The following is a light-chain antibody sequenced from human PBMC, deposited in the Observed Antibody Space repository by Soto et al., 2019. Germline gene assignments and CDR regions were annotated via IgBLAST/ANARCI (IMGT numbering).Light chain of an antibody. Sequence: DLQMTQSPASLSASVGDRVTMTCRASQSIDNYLNWYQQKPGQAPRLLMYSGSSLESGVPSRFSGSGSGTDFTLAISSLQPEDFAVYYCQQSYTIPLTFGGGTKVELK. V-gene: IGKV1-39*01. CDR2: SGS. CDR3: QQSYTIPLT. J-gene: IGKJ4*01. CDR1: QSIDNY.